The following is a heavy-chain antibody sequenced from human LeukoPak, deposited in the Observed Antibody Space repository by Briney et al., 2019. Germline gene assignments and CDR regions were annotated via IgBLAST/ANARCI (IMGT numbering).Heavy chain of an antibody. Sequence: SVKVSCKASGYTFTGYYMHWVRQAPGQGLEWMGRIIPIFGTANYAQKFQGRVTITTDESTSTAYMELSSLRSEDTAVYYCARSPLYCGGDCYAEPKVDYWGQGTLVTVSS. CDR2: IIPIFGTA. V-gene: IGHV1-69*05. D-gene: IGHD2-21*02. J-gene: IGHJ4*02. CDR1: GYTFTGYY. CDR3: ARSPLYCGGDCYAEPKVDY.